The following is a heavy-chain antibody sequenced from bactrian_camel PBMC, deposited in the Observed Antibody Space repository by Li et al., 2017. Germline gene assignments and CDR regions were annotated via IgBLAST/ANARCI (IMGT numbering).Heavy chain of an antibody. CDR1: RYTYKRNC. J-gene: IGHJ4*01. Sequence: DVQLVESGGGSVQAGGSLTLSCAAGRYTYKRNCMGWFRQRPGKDREGLAVLWIGGATTTYADSVKGRFTISQDKGKNTVYLLMNSLKPDDSGTYYCAYESGTTHDLCRRRGPGGYFGQGTQVTVS. D-gene: IGHD7*01. CDR2: LWIGGATT. V-gene: IGHV3S40*01.